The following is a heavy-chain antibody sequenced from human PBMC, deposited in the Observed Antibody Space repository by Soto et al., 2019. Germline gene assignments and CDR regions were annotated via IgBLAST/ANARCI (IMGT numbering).Heavy chain of an antibody. CDR1: GYTFTSYD. CDR2: MNPNSGNT. J-gene: IGHJ3*02. CDR3: AREIAAAWSVIDI. D-gene: IGHD6-13*01. Sequence: ASVKVSCKASGYTFTSYDINWVRQATGQGLEWMGWMNPNSGNTGYAQKFQGRVTMTRNTSISTAYMELSSLRSEDTAVYYCAREIAAAWSVIDIWGQGTMVTVSS. V-gene: IGHV1-8*01.